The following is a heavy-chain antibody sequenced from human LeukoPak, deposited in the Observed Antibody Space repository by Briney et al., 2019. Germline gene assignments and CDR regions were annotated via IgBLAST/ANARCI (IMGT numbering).Heavy chain of an antibody. V-gene: IGHV3-53*01. CDR3: AREGMATTYYFDY. CDR1: GFTVSSNY. Sequence: GGSLRLSCAASGFTVSSNYMSWVRQAPGKGLEWVSVIYSGGSTYYADSVKGRFTISRDNSKNTLYLQMSSLRAEDTAVYYCAREGMATTYYFDYWGQGTLVTVSS. J-gene: IGHJ4*02. D-gene: IGHD5-24*01. CDR2: IYSGGST.